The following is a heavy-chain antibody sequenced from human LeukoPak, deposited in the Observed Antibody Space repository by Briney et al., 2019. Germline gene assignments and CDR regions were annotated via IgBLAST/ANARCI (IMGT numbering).Heavy chain of an antibody. CDR1: GGSVSTYY. CDR3: ASTSGYCSGGNCYSAFDY. Sequence: SETLSLTCTVSGGSVSTYYWNRIRQPPGKGLEWIVYNYYSGSTNYNPSLKSRLTISVDTSNNQFSLKLSSVTAADTAVYYCASTSGYCSGGNCYSAFDYWGQGTLVTVSS. V-gene: IGHV4-59*02. CDR2: NYYSGST. D-gene: IGHD2-15*01. J-gene: IGHJ4*02.